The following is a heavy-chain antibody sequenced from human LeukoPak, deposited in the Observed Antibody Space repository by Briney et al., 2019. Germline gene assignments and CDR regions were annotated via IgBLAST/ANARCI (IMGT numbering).Heavy chain of an antibody. D-gene: IGHD2-15*01. Sequence: SETLSLTCSVSGFSISTGYYWGWIRQSPGKGLEWIGIMYHSGSTSYNPTLKSRVTISMDTSKNQFSLKLSSVTAADTAVYYRARTHCSGGSCYSGDWGQGTLVTVSS. CDR3: ARTHCSGGSCYSGD. CDR2: MYHSGST. J-gene: IGHJ4*02. V-gene: IGHV4-38-2*02. CDR1: GFSISTGYY.